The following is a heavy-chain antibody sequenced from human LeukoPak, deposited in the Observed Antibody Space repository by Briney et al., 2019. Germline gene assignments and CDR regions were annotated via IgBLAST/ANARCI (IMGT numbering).Heavy chain of an antibody. J-gene: IGHJ4*02. V-gene: IGHV4-59*08. D-gene: IGHD1-1*01. Sequence: SETLSLTCTVSGGSISGYHWTWLRQSPGKGLEWIGYISYSGRATYNPSLKSRVTISVDTSKSQCSLKLSSVTAADTAVYYCARYVEAVDYWGQGTLVTVSS. CDR3: ARYVEAVDY. CDR1: GGSISGYH. CDR2: ISYSGRA.